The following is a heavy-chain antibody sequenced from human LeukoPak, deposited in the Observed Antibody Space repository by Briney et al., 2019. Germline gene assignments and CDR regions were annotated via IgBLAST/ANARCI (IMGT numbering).Heavy chain of an antibody. Sequence: ASVKVSCTASGYTFTSYAMHWVRQAPGQRLEWMGWSNAGNGNTKYSQKFQGRVTITRDTSASTGYMELSSLRSEDTAVYYCASGSGYDPVDYWGQGTLVTVSS. CDR2: SNAGNGNT. CDR1: GYTFTSYA. V-gene: IGHV1-3*01. CDR3: ASGSGYDPVDY. D-gene: IGHD5-12*01. J-gene: IGHJ4*02.